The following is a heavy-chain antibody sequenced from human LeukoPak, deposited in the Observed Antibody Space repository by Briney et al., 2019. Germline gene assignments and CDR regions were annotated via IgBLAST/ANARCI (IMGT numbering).Heavy chain of an antibody. CDR1: GATFSSSA. Sequence: EPAVKVSCKASGATFSSSAISWVRQPPGQGLELMGRIIPLFGIANYAQKFRGRVTITADKSTSTAYMELSSLRSEDTAVYYCARVEGLGATTVGFDYWGQGTLVTVSS. D-gene: IGHD1-26*01. CDR3: ARVEGLGATTVGFDY. V-gene: IGHV1-69*04. CDR2: IIPLFGIA. J-gene: IGHJ4*02.